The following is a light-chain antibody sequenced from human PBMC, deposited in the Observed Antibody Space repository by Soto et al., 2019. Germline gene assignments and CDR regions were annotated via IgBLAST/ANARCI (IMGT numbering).Light chain of an antibody. V-gene: IGKV1-39*01. CDR1: QSISSY. J-gene: IGKJ1*01. CDR2: AAS. Sequence: DIQMTQSPSSLSASVGDRVTITCRASQSISSYLNWYQQKPGKAPKLLIYAASSLQSGVPSRFSGSGSGTDFTLTIRSLQPDDFATYYCQQYNSYSPTFGQGTKVDIK. CDR3: QQYNSYSPT.